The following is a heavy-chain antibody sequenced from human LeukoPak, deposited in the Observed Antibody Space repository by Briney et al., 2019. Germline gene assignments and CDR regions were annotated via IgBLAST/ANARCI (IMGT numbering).Heavy chain of an antibody. Sequence: PGGSLRLSCAVSGITLSNYGMSWVRQAPGKGLEWVAGISDSGGSTNYAASVKGRFTISRDNSKNTLYLQMNSLRAEDTAVYYCARDWYYYDSSGYYGGLFDYWGQGTLVTVSS. V-gene: IGHV3-23*01. CDR2: ISDSGGST. D-gene: IGHD3-22*01. J-gene: IGHJ4*02. CDR1: GITLSNYG. CDR3: ARDWYYYDSSGYYGGLFDY.